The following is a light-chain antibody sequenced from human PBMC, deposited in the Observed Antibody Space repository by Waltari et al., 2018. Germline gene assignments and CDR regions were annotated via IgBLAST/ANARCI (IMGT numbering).Light chain of an antibody. CDR2: SNN. CDR1: SSNIGSTT. J-gene: IGLJ3*02. CDR3: AAWDDSLNGPV. Sequence: QSVLTQPPSASGTPGPRVTISCSGRSSNIGSTTVNWYQPPPGTAPKLLIYSNNQRPSGVPDRFSGSKSGTSASLAISGLQSEDEADYYCAAWDDSLNGPVFGGGTKLTVL. V-gene: IGLV1-44*01.